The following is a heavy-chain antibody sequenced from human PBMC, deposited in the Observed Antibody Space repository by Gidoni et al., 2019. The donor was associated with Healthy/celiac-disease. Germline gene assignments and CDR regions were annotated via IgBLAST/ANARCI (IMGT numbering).Heavy chain of an antibody. V-gene: IGHV4-61*02. Sequence: QVQQQESGPGLVKPSQTLSRTGTVAGGCISSGSYYGSWIRQPAGKGLECIGRIYTSGSTNYNPSLMSRVTISVDTSMNQFSLKLSSVTAADTAVYYCARDGSVYDSVFDYWGQGTLVTVSS. CDR1: GGCISSGSYY. J-gene: IGHJ4*02. CDR2: IYTSGST. CDR3: ARDGSVYDSVFDY. D-gene: IGHD5-12*01.